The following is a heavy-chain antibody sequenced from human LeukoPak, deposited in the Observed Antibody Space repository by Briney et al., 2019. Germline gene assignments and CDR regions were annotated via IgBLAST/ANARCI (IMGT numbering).Heavy chain of an antibody. CDR3: ADGRSTVVTGSPDY. CDR1: GFTFSSYA. CDR2: ISYDGSNK. D-gene: IGHD4-23*01. V-gene: IGHV3-30-3*01. Sequence: GGSLRLSCAASGFTFSSYAMHWVRQAPGKGLEWVAVISYDGSNKYYADSVKGRFTISRDNSKNTLYLQMNSLRAEDTAVYYCADGRSTVVTGSPDYWGQGTLVTVSS. J-gene: IGHJ4*02.